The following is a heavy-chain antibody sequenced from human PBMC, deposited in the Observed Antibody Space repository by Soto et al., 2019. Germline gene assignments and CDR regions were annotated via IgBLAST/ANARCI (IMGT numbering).Heavy chain of an antibody. CDR3: ARTSPDTALPHLLDY. D-gene: IGHD5-18*01. CDR2: ISYDGSNK. CDR1: GFTFSSYA. V-gene: IGHV3-30-3*01. J-gene: IGHJ4*02. Sequence: GGSLRLSCAASGFTFSSYAMHWVRQAPGKGLEWVAVISYDGSNKYYADSVKGRFTISRDNSKNTLYLQMNSLRAEDTAVYYCARTSPDTALPHLLDYWGQGTLVTVSS.